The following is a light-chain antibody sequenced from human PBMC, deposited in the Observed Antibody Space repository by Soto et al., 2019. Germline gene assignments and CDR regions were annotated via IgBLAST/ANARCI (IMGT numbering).Light chain of an antibody. CDR2: AAS. V-gene: IGKV1-27*01. CDR1: QGSSNF. J-gene: IGKJ1*01. CDR3: QKYNSAPWT. Sequence: DTQMTQSPSSLSASVGDRVTITCRASQGSSNFLAWFQQKPGKPPKLMIYAASTLQPGVPSRFSGRVSGTDFTLSISSLQPEDFATYYFQKYNSAPWTFGQGTKVEVK.